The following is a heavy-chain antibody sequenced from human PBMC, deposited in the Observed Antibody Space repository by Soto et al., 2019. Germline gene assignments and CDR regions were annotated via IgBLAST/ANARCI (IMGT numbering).Heavy chain of an antibody. D-gene: IGHD6-13*01. CDR2: IYYSGST. V-gene: IGHV4-59*01. CDR1: GGSISSYY. CDR3: AREVDSSSWANWFDP. J-gene: IGHJ5*02. Sequence: PSETLSLTCTVSGGSISSYYWSWIRQPPGKGLEWIGYIYYSGSTNYNPSLKSRVTISVDTSKNQFSLKLSSVTAAGTAVYYCAREVDSSSWANWFDPWGQGTLVTVSS.